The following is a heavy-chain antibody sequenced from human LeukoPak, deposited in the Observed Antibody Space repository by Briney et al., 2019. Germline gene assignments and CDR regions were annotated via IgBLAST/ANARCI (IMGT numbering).Heavy chain of an antibody. CDR3: ARRGSSTGWSFDY. CDR2: LFHDGNT. J-gene: IGHJ4*02. V-gene: IGHV4-38-2*02. CDR1: GYSISADFV. D-gene: IGHD6-19*01. Sequence: SATLSLTCTVSGYSISADFVWGWIRQSPGKGLEWIGNLFHDGNTCYNPSLNGRVTMSVDTSKNQFSLTLNSETAADTALYFWARRGSSTGWSFDYWGLGSLVTVSS.